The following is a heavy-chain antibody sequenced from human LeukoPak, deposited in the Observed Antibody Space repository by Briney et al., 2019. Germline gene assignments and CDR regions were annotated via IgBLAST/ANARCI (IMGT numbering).Heavy chain of an antibody. V-gene: IGHV3-30*18. CDR1: GFTFSSYG. D-gene: IGHD6-19*01. CDR2: ISYDGSNK. Sequence: GGSLRLSCAASGFTFSSYGMHWVRQAPGKGLEWVAVISYDGSNKYYADSVKGRFTISRDNSKNTLYLQMNSLRAEDTAVYYCAKVEWEYSSGLLDYWGQGTLVTVSS. CDR3: AKVEWEYSSGLLDY. J-gene: IGHJ4*02.